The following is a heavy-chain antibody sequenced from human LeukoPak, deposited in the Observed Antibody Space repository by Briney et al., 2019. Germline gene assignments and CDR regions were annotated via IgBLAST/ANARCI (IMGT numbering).Heavy chain of an antibody. CDR2: ISGNGGST. CDR1: GFTFSSYA. Sequence: GGSLRLSCAASGFTFSSYAMHWVRQTPGKGLEFVSAISGNGGSTYYANSVKDRFTISRDNSENTLYLQMGSLRAEDMAVYYCARDSHGPHYFHYYMDVWGKGTTVTVSS. D-gene: IGHD5-18*01. J-gene: IGHJ6*03. V-gene: IGHV3-64*01. CDR3: ARDSHGPHYFHYYMDV.